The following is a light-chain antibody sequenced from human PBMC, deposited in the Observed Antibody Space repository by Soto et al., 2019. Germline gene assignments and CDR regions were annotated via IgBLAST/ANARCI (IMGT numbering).Light chain of an antibody. J-gene: IGKJ2*02. CDR1: QSVSSY. CDR2: DAS. V-gene: IGKV3-11*01. Sequence: ELLLTQSPATLSLSPGEGATLSCRASQSVSSYLAWYQQKPGQAPRLLIYDASNRATGIPARFSGSGSGTDFTLTISSLEPEDFAVYYCQQRSNWPSGTFGQGTKLEIK. CDR3: QQRSNWPSGT.